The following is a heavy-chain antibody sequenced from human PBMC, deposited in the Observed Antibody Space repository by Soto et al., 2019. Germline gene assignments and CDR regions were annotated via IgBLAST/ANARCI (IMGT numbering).Heavy chain of an antibody. J-gene: IGHJ4*02. CDR2: ISSDGSDA. CDR1: GFTFSYYW. CDR3: TREGDYYDSSGYKAVDKFDY. V-gene: IGHV3-74*01. D-gene: IGHD3-22*01. Sequence: EVQLVESGGGLVQPGGSLRLSCAASGFTFSYYWMHWVRQAPGKGLVWVSRISSDGSDASYADSVNGRFTISRDNAKNTLYLQMNSLRAEDTAVYYCTREGDYYDSSGYKAVDKFDYWGQGTLVTVSS.